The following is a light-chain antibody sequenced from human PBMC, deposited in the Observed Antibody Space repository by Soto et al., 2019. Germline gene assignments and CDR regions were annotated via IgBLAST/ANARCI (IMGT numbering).Light chain of an antibody. J-gene: IGKJ1*01. CDR3: QLYNNWPPWT. CDR1: QSVSSN. Sequence: EIVMTQSPATLSVSPGERATLSCRASQSVSSNLAWYQQKPGQAPRLLIYGASTRATGIPARFSGSGSGTEFTLTISSLQSEAVAVDYCQLYNNWPPWTFGQGTKVEIK. V-gene: IGKV3-15*01. CDR2: GAS.